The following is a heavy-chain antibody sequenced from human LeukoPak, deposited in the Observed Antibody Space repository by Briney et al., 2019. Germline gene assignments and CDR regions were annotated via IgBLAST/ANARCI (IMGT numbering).Heavy chain of an antibody. V-gene: IGHV1-69*13. D-gene: IGHD6-13*01. J-gene: IGHJ3*02. CDR3: ARVGQQLVRSAFDI. CDR2: IIPIFGTA. Sequence: SVKVSCKASGGTFSSYAISWVRQAPGQGLEWMGGIIPIFGTANYAQKFQGRVTITADESTSTAYMELSSLRSEDTAVYYCARVGQQLVRSAFDIWGQGTMVTVSS. CDR1: GGTFSSYA.